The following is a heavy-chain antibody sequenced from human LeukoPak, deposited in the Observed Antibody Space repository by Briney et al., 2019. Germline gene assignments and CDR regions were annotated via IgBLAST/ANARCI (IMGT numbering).Heavy chain of an antibody. V-gene: IGHV3-48*03. D-gene: IGHD3-3*01. CDR1: GFTFRSYE. CDR3: ARGDPIYDFWSGGDY. Sequence: GGSLRLSCAASGFTFRSYEMNWVRQAPGKGLEWISYISSSGSTIYYADSVKGRFTISRDNAKSSLSLQMNSLRAEDTAVYYCARGDPIYDFWSGGDYWGQGSLVTVSS. J-gene: IGHJ4*02. CDR2: ISSSGSTI.